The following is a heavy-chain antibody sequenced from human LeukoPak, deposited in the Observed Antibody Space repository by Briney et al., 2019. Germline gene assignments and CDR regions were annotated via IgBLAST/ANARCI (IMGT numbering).Heavy chain of an antibody. CDR3: TKAGPYGSGSRDY. V-gene: IGHV3-7*01. D-gene: IGHD3-10*01. Sequence: GGPLRLPCVASGYPYNTYWMSWIRQAPGKGRECVANNMEDEKEKLYGAPLRGRFINSQENAQNPMYLQMNHLGAEDTALYYCTKAGPYGSGSRDYWGRGTLVTVSS. CDR1: GYPYNTYW. J-gene: IGHJ4*02. CDR2: NMEDEKEK.